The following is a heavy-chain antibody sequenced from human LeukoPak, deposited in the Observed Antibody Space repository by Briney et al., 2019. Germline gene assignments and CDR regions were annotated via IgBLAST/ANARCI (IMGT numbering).Heavy chain of an antibody. Sequence: SETLSLTCTVSGGSISSSSYYWGWIRQPPGKGLGWIGSIDYSGSTYYNPSLKVLVTVSVATSTNPSSLKLSSVTAADPAVYYCARHVESYDILTGYYQLYYFDYWGQGTLVTVSS. CDR1: GGSISSSSYY. D-gene: IGHD3-9*01. CDR3: ARHVESYDILTGYYQLYYFDY. J-gene: IGHJ4*02. CDR2: IDYSGST. V-gene: IGHV4-39*01.